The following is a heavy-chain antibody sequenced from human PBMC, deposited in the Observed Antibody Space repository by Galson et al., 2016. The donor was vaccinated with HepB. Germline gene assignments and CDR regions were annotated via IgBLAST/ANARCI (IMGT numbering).Heavy chain of an antibody. CDR3: ARGGWGPKDPFDI. CDR2: IIGDGLST. J-gene: IGHJ3*02. CDR1: GFTFSNYW. Sequence: SLRLSCAASGFTFSNYWMHWVRQVPGQGLVWVSRIIGDGLSTGYADSVRGRFTVSRDNAKNTVYLQMNSLRGEDTAVYYCARGGWGPKDPFDIWGQGTMVTVSS. V-gene: IGHV3-74*01. D-gene: IGHD2-21*02.